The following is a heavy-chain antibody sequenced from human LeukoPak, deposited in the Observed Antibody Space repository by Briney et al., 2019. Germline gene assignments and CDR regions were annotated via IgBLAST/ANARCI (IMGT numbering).Heavy chain of an antibody. Sequence: GGSLRLSCAASGFPFSSYAMSWVRQAPGKGLEWVSTISGTGDNTYYADSVKGRFTISRDNSKNTLYLQMDSLRAEDTAVYYCARDGGGCSGGSCYEQFFDYWGQGTLVTVSP. V-gene: IGHV3-23*01. J-gene: IGHJ4*02. CDR3: ARDGGGCSGGSCYEQFFDY. CDR1: GFPFSSYA. CDR2: ISGTGDNT. D-gene: IGHD2-15*01.